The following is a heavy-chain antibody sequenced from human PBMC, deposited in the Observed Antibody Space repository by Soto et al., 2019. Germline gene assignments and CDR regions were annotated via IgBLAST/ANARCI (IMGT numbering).Heavy chain of an antibody. Sequence: EVQLVETGGGLIQPGGSLRLSCAASGFTVSNTYMTWVRQPPGKGLECVSVIYTAGGTNYADSVKGRFIISRDNSNNTLYLQMISLRAEDRAVYYCARALPVAKGGFDAWGQGTLVTVSS. CDR3: ARALPVAKGGFDA. J-gene: IGHJ5*02. CDR2: IYTAGGT. V-gene: IGHV3-53*02. CDR1: GFTVSNTY. D-gene: IGHD2-2*01.